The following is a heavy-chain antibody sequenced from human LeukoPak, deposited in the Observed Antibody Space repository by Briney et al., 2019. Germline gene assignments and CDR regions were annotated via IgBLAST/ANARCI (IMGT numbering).Heavy chain of an antibody. V-gene: IGHV5-51*01. Sequence: AESLMILCWASCDSSISYWIGCWRRMPGKGLQWLGIINPGDSDTRYNPSFQGQVTISVDKSTSTAYLQWSSLKPWDTAVYDCARPAASGSQRNDAFDIWGQGTMVTVSS. CDR1: CDSSISYW. CDR2: INPGDSDT. J-gene: IGHJ3*02. CDR3: ARPAASGSQRNDAFDI. D-gene: IGHD3-10*01.